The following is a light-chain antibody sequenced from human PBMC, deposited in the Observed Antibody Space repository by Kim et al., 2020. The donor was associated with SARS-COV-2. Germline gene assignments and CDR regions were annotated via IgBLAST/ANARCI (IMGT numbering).Light chain of an antibody. CDR2: RNG. CDR3: SAWDRSLTVVL. J-gene: IGLJ3*02. V-gene: IGLV10-54*01. CDR1: NNGVGYEG. Sequence: QTATLPCTVNNNGVGYEGAPGLQQHQGHPPKPLSYRNGDRPSGISERFSASRSGDAASLTITGLQPEDEADYYCSAWDRSLTVVLFGGGTQLTVL.